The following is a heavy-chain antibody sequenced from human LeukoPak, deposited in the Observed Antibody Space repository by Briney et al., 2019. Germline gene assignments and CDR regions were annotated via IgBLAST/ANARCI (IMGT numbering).Heavy chain of an antibody. CDR2: IYSAGAT. CDR1: GFTVSDNY. V-gene: IGHV3-53*01. J-gene: IGHJ3*02. CDR3: ARIEWERLGRAFDI. Sequence: GGSLRLSCAASGFTVSDNYMTWVRQAPGKGLEWVSSIYSAGATHYAGSVKGRFTISRDNSKNTLYLQMNSLRAEDMAVYYCARIEWERLGRAFDIWGQGTMVTVSS. D-gene: IGHD1-26*01.